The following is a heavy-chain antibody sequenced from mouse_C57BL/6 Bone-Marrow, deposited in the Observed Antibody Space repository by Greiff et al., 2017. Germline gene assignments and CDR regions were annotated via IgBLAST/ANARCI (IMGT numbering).Heavy chain of an antibody. D-gene: IGHD3-1*01. V-gene: IGHV1S81*02. CDR3: TRSGHGGFAY. Sequence: QVQLKQSGAELVKPGASVKLSCKASGYTFTSYYMYWVKQRPGQGLEWIGEINPNNGGSNFNEKFKSKATLTLDKSSTTAYMQLSSLTSEDSAVYYCTRSGHGGFAYWGQGTLVTVSA. CDR2: INPNNGGS. CDR1: GYTFTSYY. J-gene: IGHJ3*01.